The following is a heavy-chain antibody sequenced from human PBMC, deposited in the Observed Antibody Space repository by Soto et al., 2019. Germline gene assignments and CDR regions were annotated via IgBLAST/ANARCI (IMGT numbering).Heavy chain of an antibody. J-gene: IGHJ5*02. D-gene: IGHD2-15*01. CDR2: MNPNSGNT. CDR1: GYTFTSYD. V-gene: IGHV1-8*01. Sequence: QVQLVQSGAEVKKPGASVKVSCKASGYTFTSYDINWVRQATGQGLEWMGWMNPNSGNTGYAQKFQGRVTMTRNTSISTAYMELSRLRSDDTAVYYCARRGTYCSGGSCYSGWFDPWGQGTLVTVSS. CDR3: ARRGTYCSGGSCYSGWFDP.